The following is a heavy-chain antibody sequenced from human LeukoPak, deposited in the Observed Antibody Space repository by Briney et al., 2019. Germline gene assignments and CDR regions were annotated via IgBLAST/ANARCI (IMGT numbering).Heavy chain of an antibody. D-gene: IGHD2/OR15-2a*01. J-gene: IGHJ4*02. CDR3: ARGRGRGTTYYSFAY. V-gene: IGHV1-18*01. Sequence: GASVKVSCKGSGYIFSSFGLSWVRQAPGQGLEWMGWINSYNGHANYAQKFQGRVTMTTDTSTSTAYMELRSLTSDDTAVYYCARGRGRGTTYYSFAYWGQGTLVTVSS. CDR2: INSYNGHA. CDR1: GYIFSSFG.